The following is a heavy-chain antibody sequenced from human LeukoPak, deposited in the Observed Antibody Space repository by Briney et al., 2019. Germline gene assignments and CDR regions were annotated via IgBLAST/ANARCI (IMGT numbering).Heavy chain of an antibody. CDR1: GYTFTSYY. CDR2: INPSGGST. CDR3: ARGGTYYYDSSDEMPRGG. D-gene: IGHD3-22*01. J-gene: IGHJ4*02. Sequence: ASVKVSCKASGYTFTSYYMHWVRQAPGQGLEWMEIINPSGGSTSYAQKFQGRVTMTRDTSTSTVYMELSSLRSEDTAVYYCARGGTYYYDSSDEMPRGGWGQGTLVTVSS. V-gene: IGHV1-46*01.